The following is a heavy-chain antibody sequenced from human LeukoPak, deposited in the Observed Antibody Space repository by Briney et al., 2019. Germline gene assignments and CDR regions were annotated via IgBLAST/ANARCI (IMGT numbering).Heavy chain of an antibody. D-gene: IGHD6-13*01. CDR3: ARLYSSSWFDRGWFDP. Sequence: PSETLSLTCTVSGGSISSSSYYWGWIRQPAGKGLEWIGRIYTSGSTNYNPSLKSRVTISVDTSKNQFSLKLSSVTAADTAVYYCARLYSSSWFDRGWFDPWGQGTLVTVSS. J-gene: IGHJ5*02. V-gene: IGHV4-61*02. CDR2: IYTSGST. CDR1: GGSISSSSYY.